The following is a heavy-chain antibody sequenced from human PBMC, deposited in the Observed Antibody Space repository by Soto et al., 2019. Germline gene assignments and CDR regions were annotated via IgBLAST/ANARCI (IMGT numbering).Heavy chain of an antibody. CDR3: ARNLGGGDYEDYRMDV. CDR1: GFSLSNSIMG. J-gene: IGHJ6*02. Sequence: QVTLKESGPVLVKPTETLTLTCTVSGFSLSNSIMGVSWIRQPPGKALEWLANIFSTDEKFYSTSLQSRLTISKDTSKSQVVLTMTNMDPVDTATYYCARNLGGGDYEDYRMDVWGQGTTVTVSS. CDR2: IFSTDEK. D-gene: IGHD4-17*01. V-gene: IGHV2-26*01.